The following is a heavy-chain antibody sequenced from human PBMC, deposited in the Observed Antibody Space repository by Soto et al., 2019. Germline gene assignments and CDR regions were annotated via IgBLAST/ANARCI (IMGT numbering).Heavy chain of an antibody. CDR2: VVISVST. CDR3: ARGDQELGY. CDR1: GDSNNTYT. D-gene: IGHD1-26*01. J-gene: IGHJ4*02. Sequence: PSETLSLTCPVSGDSNNTYTWTWMREHSVKGLEWMGYVVISVSTIDAPSLQSRLTMSVDTSKKLYSLKLISVAAADTVVYSCARGDQELGYWGKGILVTVSS. V-gene: IGHV4-59*01.